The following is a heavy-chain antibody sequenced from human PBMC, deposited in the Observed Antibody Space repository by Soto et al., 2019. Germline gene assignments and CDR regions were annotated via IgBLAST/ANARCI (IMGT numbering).Heavy chain of an antibody. V-gene: IGHV3-49*05. D-gene: IGHD5-12*01. J-gene: IGHJ5*02. CDR1: GFTFDDSA. CDR2: IRRKAYGGTI. Sequence: EVQLVESGGGLVKPGRSLRLSCTASGFTFDDSAMSWFRQAPGKGLEWVGFIRRKAYGGTIEYAASVKGRFTISREDSTRIAYLQMNSLKTEDTAVYYCTRVADNSGWLGWYDPWGQGTLVTVSS. CDR3: TRVADNSGWLGWYDP.